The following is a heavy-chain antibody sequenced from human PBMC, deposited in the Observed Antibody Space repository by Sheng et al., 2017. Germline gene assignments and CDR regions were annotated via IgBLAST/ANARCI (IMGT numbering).Heavy chain of an antibody. Sequence: QVQLPQSGPGLVKPSQTLSLTCASLRGQCLQRQCYLELDQASPHREALSGLGRTYYRSYWFSEYAVSVRSRITINPDTSKNQFSLHLNSVTPDDTAVYYCVRLVGNSWLDYWGQG. V-gene: IGHV6-1*01. D-gene: IGHD6-13*01. J-gene: IGHJ4*02. CDR2: TYYRSYWFS. CDR1: GQCLQRQCY. CDR3: VRLVGNSWLDY.